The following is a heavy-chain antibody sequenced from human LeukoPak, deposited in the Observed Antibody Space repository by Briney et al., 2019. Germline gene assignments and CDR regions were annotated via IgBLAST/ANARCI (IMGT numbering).Heavy chain of an antibody. CDR1: GGAFSSYA. J-gene: IGHJ4*02. CDR3: ARGQIAVAGSHFDY. D-gene: IGHD6-19*01. CDR2: IMPIFGTA. Sequence: GSSVKVSCKASGGAFSSYAISWVRQAPGQGLEWMGRIMPIFGTANYAQKFQGRVTITTDESTSTAYMELSSLRSEDTGVYYCARGQIAVAGSHFDYWGQGTLVTVSS. V-gene: IGHV1-69*05.